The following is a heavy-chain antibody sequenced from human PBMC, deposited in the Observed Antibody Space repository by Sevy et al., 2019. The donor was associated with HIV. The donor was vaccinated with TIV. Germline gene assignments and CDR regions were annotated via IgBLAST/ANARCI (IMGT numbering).Heavy chain of an antibody. J-gene: IGHJ3*02. CDR1: GYSFTSYW. CDR2: IYPGDSDT. D-gene: IGHD6-13*01. V-gene: IGHV5-51*01. CDR3: ARQMYSSSWYRRGAFDI. Sequence: GESLKISCKGSGYSFTSYWIGWVRQMPGKGLEWMGIIYPGDSDTRYSPSFQGQVTISADKSISTAYLQWRSLKASDTAMYYCARQMYSSSWYRRGAFDIWGQGTMVTVSS.